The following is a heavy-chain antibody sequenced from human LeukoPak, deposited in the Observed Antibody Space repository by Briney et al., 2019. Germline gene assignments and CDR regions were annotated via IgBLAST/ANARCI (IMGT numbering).Heavy chain of an antibody. D-gene: IGHD2-15*01. Sequence: GSLRLSCTVSGGSISSYYWSWIRQPAGKGLEWIGRIYTSGSTNYNPSLKSRVTMSVDTSKNQFSLKLSSVTAADTAVYYCARGRAAHFDYWGQGTLVTVSS. CDR3: ARGRAAHFDY. V-gene: IGHV4-4*07. J-gene: IGHJ4*02. CDR2: IYTSGST. CDR1: GGSISSYY.